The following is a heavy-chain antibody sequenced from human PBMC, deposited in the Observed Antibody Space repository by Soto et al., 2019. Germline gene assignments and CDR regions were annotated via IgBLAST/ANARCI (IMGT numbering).Heavy chain of an antibody. CDR3: ARVLCSVSWCFDY. Sequence: QVQLVESGGGVVQPGRSLRLSCAASGFTFSSYAMHWVRQAPGKGLEWVAVISSDAKNEYYADSAKGRFIISRENSKNALDLNFSSLRLEVSAVSYCARVLCSVSWCFDYWGQGALVTVSS. CDR1: GFTFSSYA. J-gene: IGHJ4*02. CDR2: ISSDAKNE. V-gene: IGHV3-30*04. D-gene: IGHD2-15*01.